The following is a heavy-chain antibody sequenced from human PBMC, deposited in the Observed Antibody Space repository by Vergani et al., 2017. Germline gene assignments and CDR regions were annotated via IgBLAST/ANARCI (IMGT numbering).Heavy chain of an antibody. CDR2: IYSSGST. V-gene: IGHV4-61*02. CDR1: GYSISSGHYY. Sequence: QVQLQESGPGLLKPSQTLSLTCSVAGYSISSGHYYWYWIRQPAGKGLEWMGRIYSSGSTSYNPSIKSRITMSLDTSKNQFSLSLSSVTAADTAVYYCARGTFLHAFDNWGQGTVVTVSS. J-gene: IGHJ3*02. D-gene: IGHD1-26*01. CDR3: ARGTFLHAFDN.